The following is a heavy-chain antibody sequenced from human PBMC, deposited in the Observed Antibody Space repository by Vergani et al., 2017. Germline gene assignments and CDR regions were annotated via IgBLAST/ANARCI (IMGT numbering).Heavy chain of an antibody. V-gene: IGHV4-39*01. J-gene: IGHJ1*01. D-gene: IGHD6-19*01. CDR3: TRHGRSGWAGYFQH. CDR1: GGSISSSSYY. Sequence: QLQLQESGSGLVKPSETLSLTCTVSGGSISSSSYYWGWIRQPPGKGLEWIGSIYYSGSTYYNPSLKSRVTISVDTSKNQFSLNLTSVTAADTAVYYCTRHGRSGWAGYFQHWGQGTLVTASS. CDR2: IYYSGST.